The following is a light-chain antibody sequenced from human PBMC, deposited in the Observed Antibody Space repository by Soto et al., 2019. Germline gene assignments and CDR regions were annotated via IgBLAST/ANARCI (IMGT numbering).Light chain of an antibody. J-gene: IGKJ1*01. Sequence: EIVMTQSSATLSVSPGERATLSCRASQSVSSNFAWYQQKPGQAPRLLIYDASTRATGIPARFSGSGSGTEFTLTISSLQSEDFAVYYCQQYKKWPRTFGHGTKVEIK. V-gene: IGKV3-15*01. CDR2: DAS. CDR1: QSVSSN. CDR3: QQYKKWPRT.